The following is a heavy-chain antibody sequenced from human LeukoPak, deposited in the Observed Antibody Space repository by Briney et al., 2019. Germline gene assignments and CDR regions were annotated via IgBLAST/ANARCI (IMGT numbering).Heavy chain of an antibody. CDR2: TSSDLNVK. CDR3: AREGYYGSGSPPSLYFDY. J-gene: IGHJ4*02. Sequence: GGSLGLSCAASGFTFRNYVIHWVRQAPGKGLEWVAATSSDLNVKLYADSVKGRFTISRDNSRSTLYLQMNSLRPEDTAIYYCAREGYYGSGSPPSLYFDYWGQGTLVTVSS. V-gene: IGHV3-30-3*01. CDR1: GFTFRNYV. D-gene: IGHD3-10*01.